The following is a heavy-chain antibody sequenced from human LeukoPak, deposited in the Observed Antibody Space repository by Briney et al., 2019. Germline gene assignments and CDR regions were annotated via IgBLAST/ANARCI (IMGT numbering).Heavy chain of an antibody. Sequence: PGGSLRLSCAASGFTVSSNYMSWVRQAPGKGLEWVSVIYSGGGTNYSDSVKGRFTISRDSPKNKVYLQLNNLRAEDTAVYYCASRTVPTLSWYFDLWGRGTLVTVSS. CDR3: ASRTVPTLSWYFDL. D-gene: IGHD4-17*01. CDR1: GFTVSSNY. CDR2: IYSGGGT. J-gene: IGHJ2*01. V-gene: IGHV3-53*01.